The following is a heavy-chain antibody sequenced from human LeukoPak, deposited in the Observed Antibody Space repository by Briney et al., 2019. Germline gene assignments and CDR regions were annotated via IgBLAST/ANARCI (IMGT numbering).Heavy chain of an antibody. Sequence: PSETLSLTCTVSGGSLSSSSYYWAWICQPPGKALAWLGSIYYTGSTYYNPSLKSRVTISVDTSKNQFSLKLSSVTAADTAVYYCARDGEATAGTVFDYWGQGTLVTVSS. CDR1: GGSLSSSSYY. CDR2: IYYTGST. CDR3: ARDGEATAGTVFDY. V-gene: IGHV4-39*07. D-gene: IGHD1-1*01. J-gene: IGHJ4*02.